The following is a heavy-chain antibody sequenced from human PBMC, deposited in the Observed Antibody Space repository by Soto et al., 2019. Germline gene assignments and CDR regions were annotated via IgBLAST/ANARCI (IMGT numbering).Heavy chain of an antibody. J-gene: IGHJ3*02. D-gene: IGHD3-10*01. Sequence: GGSLRLSCAASGFTFSSYSMNWVRQAPGKGLEWVSYISSSSSTIYYADSVKGRFTISRDNAKNSLYLQMNSLRAEDTAVYYCARVGWRVLWFGELSLTREPNDAFDIWGQGTMVTVSS. CDR1: GFTFSSYS. CDR2: ISSSSSTI. V-gene: IGHV3-48*01. CDR3: ARVGWRVLWFGELSLTREPNDAFDI.